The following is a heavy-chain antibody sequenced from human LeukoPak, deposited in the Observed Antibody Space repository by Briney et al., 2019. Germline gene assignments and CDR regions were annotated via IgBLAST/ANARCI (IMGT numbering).Heavy chain of an antibody. J-gene: IGHJ4*02. Sequence: SETLSLTCAVYGGSFSGYYWSWIRQPPGKGLEWIGEINHSGSTNYNPSLKSRVTISVDTSKNQFSLKLSSVTAADTAVYYCARAGGYHFKSSGPETIDYWGQGTLVAVSS. V-gene: IGHV4-34*01. CDR2: INHSGST. CDR3: ARAGGYHFKSSGPETIDY. D-gene: IGHD5-12*01. CDR1: GGSFSGYY.